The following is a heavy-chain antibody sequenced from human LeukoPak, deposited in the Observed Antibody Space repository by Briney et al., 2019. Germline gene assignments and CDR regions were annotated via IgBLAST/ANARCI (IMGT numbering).Heavy chain of an antibody. V-gene: IGHV4-59*01. CDR1: GASISSNY. CDR3: ARAPTVILFDY. CDR2: IYYSGST. J-gene: IGHJ4*02. Sequence: PSETLSLTCTVSGASISSNYWSWIRQPPGKGLEWIGYIYYSGSTNYNPSLKSRVTISVDTSKNQFSLKLSSVTAADTAVYYCARAPTVILFDYWGQGTLVTVSS. D-gene: IGHD4-17*01.